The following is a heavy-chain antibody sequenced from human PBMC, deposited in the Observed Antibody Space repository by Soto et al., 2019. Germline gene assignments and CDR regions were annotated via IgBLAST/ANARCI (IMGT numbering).Heavy chain of an antibody. Sequence: SETLSLTCTVSGASISSSNYYWGWVRQPPGRGLEWIGTMYYSGRTYYNPSLKSRVTTSVDTSKNQFSLKLSAVTATDTAVYYCARHGNTVTTGYYYGMDVWGQGTTVTVSS. CDR1: GASISSSNYY. V-gene: IGHV4-39*01. CDR2: MYYSGRT. D-gene: IGHD4-17*01. CDR3: ARHGNTVTTGYYYGMDV. J-gene: IGHJ6*02.